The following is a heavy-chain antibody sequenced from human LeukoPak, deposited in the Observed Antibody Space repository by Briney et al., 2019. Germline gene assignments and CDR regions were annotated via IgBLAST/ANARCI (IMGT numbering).Heavy chain of an antibody. J-gene: IGHJ4*02. Sequence: QTGGSLRLSCAASGFTFSTYEMNWVRQAPGKGLEWVSYISSSGSIIYYADSVKGRFTISRDNAKNSLYLQMNSLRAGDTAVYYCARGRAHSGIYPPYENDYWGQGTLVTVSS. CDR3: ARGRAHSGIYPPYENDY. CDR2: ISSSGSII. V-gene: IGHV3-48*03. CDR1: GFTFSTYE. D-gene: IGHD1-26*01.